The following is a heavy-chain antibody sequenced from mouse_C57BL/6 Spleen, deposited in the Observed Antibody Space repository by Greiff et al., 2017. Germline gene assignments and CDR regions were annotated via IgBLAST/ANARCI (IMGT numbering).Heavy chain of an antibody. CDR1: GYTFTDYY. D-gene: IGHD1-1*01. J-gene: IGHJ1*03. CDR3: ARRYDYGSIWYFDV. V-gene: IGHV1-75*01. CDR2: IFPGSGST. Sequence: QVQLQQSGPELVKPGASVKISCKASGYTFTDYYINWVKQRPGQGLEWIGWIFPGSGSTYYNEKFKGKATLTVDKSSSTAYMLLSSLTSEDSAVYFCARRYDYGSIWYFDVWGTGTTVTVSS.